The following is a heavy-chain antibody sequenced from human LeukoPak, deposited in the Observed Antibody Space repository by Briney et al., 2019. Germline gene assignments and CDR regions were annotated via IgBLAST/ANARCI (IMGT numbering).Heavy chain of an antibody. J-gene: IGHJ3*02. CDR1: GFTFSSYS. CDR3: ARDYYASGSGAFDI. Sequence: PGVSLRLFCGASGFTFSSYSMNCVRHATGKGLEWVSYISRSSSVIYYADSVKGRFTISRDNAKNSLYLQMNSLRDEDTAVYYCARDYYASGSGAFDIWGQGTMVTVSS. V-gene: IGHV3-48*02. D-gene: IGHD3-10*01. CDR2: ISRSSSVI.